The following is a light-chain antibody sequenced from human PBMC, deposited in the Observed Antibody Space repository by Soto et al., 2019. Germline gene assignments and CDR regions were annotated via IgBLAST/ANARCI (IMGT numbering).Light chain of an antibody. CDR1: KNDIGVYDF. Sequence: QSALTQPPSASGSPGQSVTISCTGTKNDIGVYDFVSWYQHHPGKAPRLIIYEVVQRPSGVPDRFSGSKSGNTASLTVSGLQAADEGDDFWKSYAGSNTDVFGSGTQLTVL. CDR2: EVV. V-gene: IGLV2-8*01. CDR3: KSYAGSNTDV. J-gene: IGLJ7*01.